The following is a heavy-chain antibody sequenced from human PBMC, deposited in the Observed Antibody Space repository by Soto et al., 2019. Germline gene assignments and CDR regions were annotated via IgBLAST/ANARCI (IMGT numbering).Heavy chain of an antibody. V-gene: IGHV1-18*01. J-gene: IGHJ3*02. CDR1: GYTFTSYG. CDR2: ISAYNGNT. CDR3: AREPRGDAFDI. Sequence: RASVKVSCKASGYTFTSYGINWVRQAPGQGLEWMGWISAYNGNTNYAQKIQGRVTMTTDTSTSTAYMELRSLRSDDTAVYYCAREPRGDAFDIWGQGTMVTVSS.